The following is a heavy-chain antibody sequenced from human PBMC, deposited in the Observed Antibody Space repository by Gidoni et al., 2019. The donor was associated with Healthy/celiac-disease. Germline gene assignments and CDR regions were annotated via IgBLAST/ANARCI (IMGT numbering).Heavy chain of an antibody. CDR3: AREPRGYSYGCDLDY. Sequence: QVQLVESGGGVVQPGRSLRLSCAASGFTFSRYAMHWVRQAPGKGLEWVAVISYDGSNKYYADSVKGRFTISRDNSKNTLYLQMNSLRAEDTAVYYCAREPRGYSYGCDLDYWGQGTLVTVSS. J-gene: IGHJ4*02. CDR2: ISYDGSNK. D-gene: IGHD5-18*01. CDR1: GFTFSRYA. V-gene: IGHV3-30*04.